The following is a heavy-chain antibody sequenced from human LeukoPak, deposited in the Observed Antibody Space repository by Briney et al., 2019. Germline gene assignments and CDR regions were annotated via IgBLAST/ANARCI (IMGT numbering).Heavy chain of an antibody. Sequence: GGSLRLSCAASGFTFSTSAMSWVRQAPGKGLEWFSSISGSGYSIYYADSVKGRFTISRDSSKNTLYLQMNSLRTEDTAVYYCAKGASSSSFDYWGQGTLVTVSS. CDR2: ISGSGYSI. D-gene: IGHD6-6*01. J-gene: IGHJ4*02. CDR3: AKGASSSSFDY. CDR1: GFTFSTSA. V-gene: IGHV3-23*01.